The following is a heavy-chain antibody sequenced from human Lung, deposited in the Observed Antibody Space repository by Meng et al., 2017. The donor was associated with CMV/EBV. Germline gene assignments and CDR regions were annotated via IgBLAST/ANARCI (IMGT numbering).Heavy chain of an antibody. Sequence: GEXXKISCAASGFTFSSSAMSWVRQAPGKGLEWVSAITASGGSTYHADSVKGRFTISRDNSKKMLYLQLKRLRVEDTAVYYCAKACSSSWYREYYDYWGQGTMVTVSS. CDR3: AKACSSSWYREYYDY. D-gene: IGHD6-13*01. V-gene: IGHV3-23*01. CDR2: ITASGGST. CDR1: GFTFSSSA. J-gene: IGHJ4*02.